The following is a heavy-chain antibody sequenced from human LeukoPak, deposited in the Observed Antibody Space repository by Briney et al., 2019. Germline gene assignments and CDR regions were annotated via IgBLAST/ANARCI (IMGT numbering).Heavy chain of an antibody. CDR3: ATSTVTTVSLGY. CDR1: GYTFISNG. V-gene: IGHV1-3*01. CDR2: INAGNGNT. J-gene: IGHJ4*02. Sequence: ASVKVSCKASGYTFISNGISWVRQAPGQRLEWMGWINAGNGNTKYSQKFQGRVTITRDTSASTAYMELSSLRSEDTAVYYCATSTVTTVSLGYWGQGTLVTVSS. D-gene: IGHD4-17*01.